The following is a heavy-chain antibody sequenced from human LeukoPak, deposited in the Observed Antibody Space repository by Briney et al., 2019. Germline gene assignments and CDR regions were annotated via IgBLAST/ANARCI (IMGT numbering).Heavy chain of an antibody. CDR3: ARVRGILTGKQAFDI. CDR2: INHSGST. CDR1: GGSFSGYY. Sequence: SETLSLTCAVYGGSFSGYYWSWIRQPPGKGLEWIGEINHSGSTNYNPSLKSRVTISVDTSKNQFSLKLSSVTAADTAVYYCARVRGILTGKQAFDIWGQGTMVTVSS. V-gene: IGHV4-34*01. D-gene: IGHD3-9*01. J-gene: IGHJ3*02.